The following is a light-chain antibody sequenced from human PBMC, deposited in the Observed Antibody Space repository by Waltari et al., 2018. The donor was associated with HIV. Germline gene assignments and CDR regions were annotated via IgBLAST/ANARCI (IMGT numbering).Light chain of an antibody. J-gene: IGKJ2*01. CDR3: QQYHDWPWFT. CDR2: AAS. Sequence: DIVMRQSPATLSVSLGKSATLSCRASQSVGVNLAWYQQRPGQTPRLLIYAASTRATGIPPRFSGSASGTNFALTISSLKSEDVGFYYCQQYHDWPWFTFGQGTKLEIK. CDR1: QSVGVN. V-gene: IGKV3-15*01.